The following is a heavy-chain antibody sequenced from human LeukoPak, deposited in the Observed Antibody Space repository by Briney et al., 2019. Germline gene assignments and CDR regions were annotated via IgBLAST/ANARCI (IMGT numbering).Heavy chain of an antibody. Sequence: TXXVXGXSITXXXWTWXXQPXGXXXXXXGYIHYSGSTNYNPSLKSRVTISVDTSKNQFSLNLSSVTAADTAVYYCARAHYYYDSSGPPDYWGQGTLVTVSS. CDR3: ARAHYYYDSSGPPDY. CDR1: GXSITXXX. V-gene: IGHV4-59*01. CDR2: IHYSGST. D-gene: IGHD3-22*01. J-gene: IGHJ4*02.